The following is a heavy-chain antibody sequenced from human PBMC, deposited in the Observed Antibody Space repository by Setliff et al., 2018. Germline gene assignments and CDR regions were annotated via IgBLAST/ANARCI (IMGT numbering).Heavy chain of an antibody. V-gene: IGHV1-18*01. Sequence: RASVKVSCKTSGFGFTTFGFSWVRQAPGQGLEWLGSISPYSGNTNYPQLLQDRVTMTIDTSATTVYMELQSLRSDDTAVYYCVRSSAPQVVLAADFDFWGQGTPVTVSS. D-gene: IGHD6-19*01. CDR2: ISPYSGNT. J-gene: IGHJ4*02. CDR1: GFGFTTFG. CDR3: VRSSAPQVVLAADFDF.